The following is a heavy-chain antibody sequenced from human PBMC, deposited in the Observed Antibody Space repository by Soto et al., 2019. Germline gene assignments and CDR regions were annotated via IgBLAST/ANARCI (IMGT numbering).Heavy chain of an antibody. Sequence: PSETLSLTCTVSGGSISSYYWSWIRQPPGKGLEWIGYIYYSGSTNYNPSLKSRVTISVDTSKNQFSLKLSSVTAADTAVYYCARLFNRPWGRIAARPPHGDYYYYYMDVWGKGTTVPVSS. V-gene: IGHV4-59*08. D-gene: IGHD6-6*01. J-gene: IGHJ6*03. CDR1: GGSISSYY. CDR2: IYYSGST. CDR3: ARLFNRPWGRIAARPPHGDYYYYYMDV.